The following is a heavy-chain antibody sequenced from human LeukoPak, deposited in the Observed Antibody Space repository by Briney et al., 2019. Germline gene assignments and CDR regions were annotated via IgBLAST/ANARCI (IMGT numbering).Heavy chain of an antibody. CDR2: ISAYNGNT. Sequence: ASVKVSCEASGYTFTSYGISWVRQAPGQGLEWMGWISAYNGNTNCAQKFQGRVTMTRDTSISTAYMELSRLRSDDTAVYYCARPMVRGALGAFDIWGQGTMVTVSS. D-gene: IGHD3-10*01. CDR3: ARPMVRGALGAFDI. J-gene: IGHJ3*02. V-gene: IGHV1-18*01. CDR1: GYTFTSYG.